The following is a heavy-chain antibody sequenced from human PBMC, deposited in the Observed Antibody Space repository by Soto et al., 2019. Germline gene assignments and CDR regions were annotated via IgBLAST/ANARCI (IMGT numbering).Heavy chain of an antibody. V-gene: IGHV1-18*04. CDR2: ISAYNGNT. CDR1: GYTFTSYG. J-gene: IGHJ6*02. CDR3: ATEESSSSFVGHGYYYYGMDV. Sequence: GAPVKVSCKASGYTFTSYGISSVQQAPGQGLEWMGWISAYNGNTNYAQKLQGRVTMTTDTSTSTAYMELRSLRSDDTAVYYCATEESSSSFVGHGYYYYGMDVWGQGTTVTVSS. D-gene: IGHD6-6*01.